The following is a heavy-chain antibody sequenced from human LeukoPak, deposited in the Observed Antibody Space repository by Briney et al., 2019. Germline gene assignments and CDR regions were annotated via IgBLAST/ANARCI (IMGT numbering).Heavy chain of an antibody. V-gene: IGHV3-53*01. Sequence: GGSLRLSCAASGFTISRHYMSWVRQAPGKGLEWVALSYSGGSTYYVDSVEGRFTISRDNSKSMLFLQMNSLRADDTAVYYCARGPDVDGYIHAPFDYWGQGALVTVSS. D-gene: IGHD5-24*01. J-gene: IGHJ4*02. CDR3: ARGPDVDGYIHAPFDY. CDR2: SYSGGST. CDR1: GFTISRHY.